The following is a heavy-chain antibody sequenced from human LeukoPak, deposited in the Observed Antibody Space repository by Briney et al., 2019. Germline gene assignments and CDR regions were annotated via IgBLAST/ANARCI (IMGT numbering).Heavy chain of an antibody. D-gene: IGHD3-3*01. CDR3: ARRVRDDFWSGYSSPPENWFDP. V-gene: IGHV1-69*13. CDR2: IIPIFGTA. J-gene: IGHJ5*02. CDR1: GYTFTSYG. Sequence: SVKVSCKASGYTFTSYGISWVRQAPGQGLEWMGGIIPIFGTANYAQKFQGRVTITADESTSTAYMELSSLRSEDTAVYYCARRVRDDFWSGYSSPPENWFDPWGQGTLVTVSS.